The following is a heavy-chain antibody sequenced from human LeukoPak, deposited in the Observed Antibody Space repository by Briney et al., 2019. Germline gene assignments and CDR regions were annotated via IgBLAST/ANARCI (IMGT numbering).Heavy chain of an antibody. CDR3: ARVHSSSWYETNDAFDI. D-gene: IGHD6-13*01. V-gene: IGHV1-3*01. J-gene: IGHJ3*02. CDR1: GYTFTSYA. Sequence: ASVKVSCKASGYTFTSYAMHWVRQAPGQRLEWMGWINAGNGNTKYSQKFQGRVTITRDTSASTAYMELSSLRSEDTAVYYCARVHSSSWYETNDAFDIWGQGTMVTVSS. CDR2: INAGNGNT.